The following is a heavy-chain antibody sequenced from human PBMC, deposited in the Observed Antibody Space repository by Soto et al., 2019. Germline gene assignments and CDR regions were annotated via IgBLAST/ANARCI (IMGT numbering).Heavy chain of an antibody. D-gene: IGHD3-22*01. Sequence: PGGSPRLSCAASGFTFSSYSMHWVRQAPGKGLEWVSYISPSSSSIYYADSVKGRFTISRDNARNSLYLQMNSLRAEDSAVYYCARVAYYYDSSGYFYWGQGTLVTVSS. J-gene: IGHJ4*02. CDR3: ARVAYYYDSSGYFY. CDR2: ISPSSSSI. V-gene: IGHV3-48*01. CDR1: GFTFSSYS.